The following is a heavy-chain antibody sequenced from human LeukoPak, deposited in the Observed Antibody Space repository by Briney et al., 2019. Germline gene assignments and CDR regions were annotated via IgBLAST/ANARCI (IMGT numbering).Heavy chain of an antibody. D-gene: IGHD6-19*01. Sequence: PSETLSLTCAVYGGSFSGYYWSWIRQPPGKGLEWIGEINHSGSTNYNPSLKSRVTISVDTSKNQFSLKLSSVTAADTAVYYCARRSSANARVKQWLVRVLDYWGQGTLVTVSS. CDR1: GGSFSGYY. CDR2: INHSGST. CDR3: ARRSSANARVKQWLVRVLDY. J-gene: IGHJ4*02. V-gene: IGHV4-34*01.